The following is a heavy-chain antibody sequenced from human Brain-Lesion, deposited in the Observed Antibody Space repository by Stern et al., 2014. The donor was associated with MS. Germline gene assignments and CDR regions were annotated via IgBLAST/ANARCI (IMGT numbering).Heavy chain of an antibody. CDR1: GFTFGNYW. Sequence: EVQLVESGGGLVQPGGSLTISCTAAGFTFGNYWMTWVRPAPGKGLAWGANITEDGTEKNYVDSVKGRFTISRDNARNSLYLQMNSLRVEDTALYYCARVYNTIYGIVTQRGSGMDVWGQGTTVIVSS. J-gene: IGHJ6*02. D-gene: IGHD3-3*01. V-gene: IGHV3-7*01. CDR3: ARVYNTIYGIVTQRGSGMDV. CDR2: ITEDGTEK.